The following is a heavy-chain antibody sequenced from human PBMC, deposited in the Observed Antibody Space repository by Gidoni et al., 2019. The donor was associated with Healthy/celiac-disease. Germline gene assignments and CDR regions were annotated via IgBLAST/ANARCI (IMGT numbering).Heavy chain of an antibody. CDR1: GFTFSNCA. D-gene: IGHD3-16*01. V-gene: IGHV3-23*04. CDR3: AKEYVSRSSLSFDY. J-gene: IGHJ4*02. CDR2: IIPDPSGT. Sequence: EVQLVESGGGLVQPGGSLRLSCSASGFTFSNCAMAWVRQAPGKGLEWLSAIIPDPSGTYYADSVKGRFTISRDNSRNTLYLHMNSLRAEDTALYYCAKEYVSRSSLSFDYWGQGTLVTVSS.